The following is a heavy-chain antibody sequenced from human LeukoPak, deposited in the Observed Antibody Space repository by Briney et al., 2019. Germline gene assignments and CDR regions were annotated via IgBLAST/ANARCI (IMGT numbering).Heavy chain of an antibody. CDR3: ARDLVTVTKGFDI. Sequence: SETLSLTCAVSGDSITNYYWSWIRQTPGEGLEWIGYISYIGSTNYNPSLKSRVTISIDTSKNQFSLKLSSVTAADTAVYYCARDLVTVTKGFDIWGQGTMVSVSS. CDR2: ISYIGST. V-gene: IGHV4-59*01. D-gene: IGHD4-17*01. J-gene: IGHJ3*02. CDR1: GDSITNYY.